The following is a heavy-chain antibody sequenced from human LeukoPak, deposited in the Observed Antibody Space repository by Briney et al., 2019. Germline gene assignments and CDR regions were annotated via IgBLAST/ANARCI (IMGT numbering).Heavy chain of an antibody. V-gene: IGHV3-23*01. CDR2: VSGSGGTT. CDR3: AKSRFYYDSTGYTLDH. Sequence: TGGSLRLSCAASGFTFSSYAMSWVRQAPGKGLEWVSAVSGSGGTTYYVDSVKGRFTISRDNTKNTMYLQMNSLGAEDTAVYYCAKSRFYYDSTGYTLDHWGQGTLVTVSS. CDR1: GFTFSSYA. J-gene: IGHJ4*02. D-gene: IGHD3-22*01.